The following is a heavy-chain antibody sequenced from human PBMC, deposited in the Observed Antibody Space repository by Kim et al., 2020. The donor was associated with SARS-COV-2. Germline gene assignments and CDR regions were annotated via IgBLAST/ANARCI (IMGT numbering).Heavy chain of an antibody. D-gene: IGHD2-8*01. CDR1: GGSINNYY. V-gene: IGHV4-59*12. CDR2: IHYSGST. Sequence: SETLSLTCTVSGGSINNYYWTWIRQPPGKGLEWIGYIHYSGSTNYNPSLKSRVTISVDSSNNEFSLKLSSVTAADTAVYFCARYGVSYAFDICGQGTAVT. CDR3: ARYGVSYAFDI. J-gene: IGHJ3*02.